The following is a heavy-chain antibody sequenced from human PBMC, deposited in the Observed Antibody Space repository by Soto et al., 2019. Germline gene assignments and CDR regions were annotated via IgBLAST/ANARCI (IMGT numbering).Heavy chain of an antibody. CDR1: GFTFSSYA. V-gene: IGHV3-23*01. D-gene: IGHD6-6*01. CDR3: ARPRIAAIRPSQRKYYYYGMDV. CDR2: ISGSGGST. J-gene: IGHJ6*02. Sequence: GGSLRLSCAASGFTFSSYAMSWVRQAPGKGLEWVSAISGSGGSTYYADSVKGRFTISRDNSKNTLYLQMNSLRAEDTAVYYCARPRIAAIRPSQRKYYYYGMDVWGQGTTVTVSS.